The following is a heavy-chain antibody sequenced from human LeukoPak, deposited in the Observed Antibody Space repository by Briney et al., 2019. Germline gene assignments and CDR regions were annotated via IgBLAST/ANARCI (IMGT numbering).Heavy chain of an antibody. CDR3: AKVYSSSWSLNYYYYYGMDV. V-gene: IGHV3-23*01. D-gene: IGHD6-13*01. CDR2: ISGSGGST. CDR1: GFTFSSYA. J-gene: IGHJ6*02. Sequence: GGSLRLSCAASGFTFSSYAMSWVRQAPGKGLEWAPAISGSGGSTYYADSVKGRFTISRDNSKNTLYLQMNSLRAEDTAVYYCAKVYSSSWSLNYYYYYGMDVWGQGTTVTVSS.